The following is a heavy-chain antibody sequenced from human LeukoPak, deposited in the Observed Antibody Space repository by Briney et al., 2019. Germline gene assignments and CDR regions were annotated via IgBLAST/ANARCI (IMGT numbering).Heavy chain of an antibody. CDR2: IIPIFGTA. CDR1: GGTFSSYA. CDR3: ARDRGNFDY. V-gene: IGHV1-69*05. J-gene: IGHJ4*02. Sequence: SVKVSCKASGGTFSSYAISWVRQAPGQGLEWMGRIIPIFGTANYAQKFQGRVTMTRDTSTSTVYMELSSLRSEDTAVYYCARDRGNFDYWGQGTLVTVSS. D-gene: IGHD3-10*01.